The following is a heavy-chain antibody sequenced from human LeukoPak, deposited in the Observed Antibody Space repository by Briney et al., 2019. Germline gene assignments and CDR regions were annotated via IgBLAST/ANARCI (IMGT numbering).Heavy chain of an antibody. J-gene: IGHJ3*02. CDR2: FSGSGGRI. D-gene: IGHD2-2*01. Sequence: GGSLRLSCAASGFTFSSYAMTWVRQAPGKGLEWVSAFSGSGGRIYYADSVKGRFTISRDNSKNSLYLQMNSLRAEDTALYYCARDYERYCSSTSCHWAFDIWGQGTMVTVSS. CDR3: ARDYERYCSSTSCHWAFDI. CDR1: GFTFSSYA. V-gene: IGHV3-23*01.